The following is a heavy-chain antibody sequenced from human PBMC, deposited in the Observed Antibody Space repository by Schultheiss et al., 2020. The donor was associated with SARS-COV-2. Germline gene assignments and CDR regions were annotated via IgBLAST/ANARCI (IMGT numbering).Heavy chain of an antibody. V-gene: IGHV4-38-2*02. Sequence: SETLSLTCTVSGYSISSGYYWGWIRQPPGKGLEWIGSIYHSGSTYYNPSLMSRVTISVDTSKNQFSLKLSSVTAADTAVYYCAREGTYYDFWSGLPYYYGMDVWGQGTTVTVSS. J-gene: IGHJ6*02. CDR2: IYHSGST. CDR1: GYSISSGYY. CDR3: AREGTYYDFWSGLPYYYGMDV. D-gene: IGHD3-3*01.